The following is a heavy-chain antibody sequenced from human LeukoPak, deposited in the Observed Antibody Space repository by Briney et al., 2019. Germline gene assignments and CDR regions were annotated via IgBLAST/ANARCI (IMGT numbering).Heavy chain of an antibody. CDR2: ISAYNGNT. Sequence: ASVKVSCKASGYTFTSYGISWVRQAPGQRLEWMGWISAYNGNTNYAQKLQGRVTMTTDTSTSTAYMELRSLRSDDTAVYYCASPFPWRFGELSRGGYYMDVWGKGTTVTVSS. J-gene: IGHJ6*03. CDR1: GYTFTSYG. V-gene: IGHV1-18*01. CDR3: ASPFPWRFGELSRGGYYMDV. D-gene: IGHD3-10*01.